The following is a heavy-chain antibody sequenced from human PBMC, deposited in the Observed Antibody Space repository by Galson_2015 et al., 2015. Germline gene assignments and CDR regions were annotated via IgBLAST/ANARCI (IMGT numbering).Heavy chain of an antibody. Sequence: SLRLSCAASGFTFSNFWMTWVRQAPGKGLEWVASIKVDGSAKNYVDSVKGRFTISRDNANNSLYLQMSSLRVDDTAVYYCAREWYSSGRIADHWGQGTLVAVSS. J-gene: IGHJ4*02. V-gene: IGHV3-7*01. CDR3: AREWYSSGRIADH. CDR1: GFTFSNFW. D-gene: IGHD6-19*01. CDR2: IKVDGSAK.